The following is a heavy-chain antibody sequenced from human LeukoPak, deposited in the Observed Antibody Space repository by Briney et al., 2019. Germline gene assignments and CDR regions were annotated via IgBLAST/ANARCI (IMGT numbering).Heavy chain of an antibody. V-gene: IGHV1-2*02. Sequence: ASVKVSCKASGYTFTGYYMHWVRQAPGQGLEWMGWINPNSGGTNHAQKFQGRVTMTRDTSISTAYMELSRLRSDDTAVYYCAREPSYEGADYWGQGTLVTVSS. CDR1: GYTFTGYY. D-gene: IGHD3-3*01. CDR3: AREPSYEGADY. CDR2: INPNSGGT. J-gene: IGHJ4*02.